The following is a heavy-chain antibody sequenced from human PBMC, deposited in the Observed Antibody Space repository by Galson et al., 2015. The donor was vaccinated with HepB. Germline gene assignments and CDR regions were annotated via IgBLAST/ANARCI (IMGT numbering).Heavy chain of an antibody. Sequence: SLRLSCAASGFTFSTYAINWVRQAPGKGLEWVSSISATAYSTHYADSVKGRFTISRDNSKNTLYLQMNSLRAEDSAVYFCAIPLRGYTYGADYWGQGTLVTVSS. CDR3: AIPLRGYTYGADY. CDR1: GFTFSTYA. J-gene: IGHJ4*02. D-gene: IGHD5-18*01. V-gene: IGHV3-23*01. CDR2: ISATAYST.